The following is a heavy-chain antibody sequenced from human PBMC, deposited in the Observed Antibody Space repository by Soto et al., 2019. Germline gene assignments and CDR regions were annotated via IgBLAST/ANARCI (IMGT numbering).Heavy chain of an antibody. CDR2: LYWDDDK. V-gene: IGHV2-5*02. Sequence: QITLKESGPTLVKPTQTLTLTCTFSGFSLTTSGVGVGWIRQPPGKALEWLALLYWDDDKRYSPSRKSRLTITMDTSNNQVVLTMTNMDPVDTGTYFCAHSSGRSGDYWGQGTLVTVSS. CDR1: GFSLTTSGVG. D-gene: IGHD3-10*01. J-gene: IGHJ4*02. CDR3: AHSSGRSGDY.